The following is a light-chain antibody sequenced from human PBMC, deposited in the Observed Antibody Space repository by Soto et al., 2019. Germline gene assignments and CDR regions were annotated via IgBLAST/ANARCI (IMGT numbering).Light chain of an antibody. J-gene: IGLJ2*01. CDR3: SSYTSSITAV. CDR2: EVS. CDR1: SSDVGSYNR. Sequence: QSVLTQPPSVSGSPGQSVTISCTGTSSDVGSYNRVSWYQQPPGTAPKLMIYEVSNRPSGVPDRFSGSKSGNTASLTISGLQAEDEPDYYCSSYTSSITAVFGGGTKLTVL. V-gene: IGLV2-18*02.